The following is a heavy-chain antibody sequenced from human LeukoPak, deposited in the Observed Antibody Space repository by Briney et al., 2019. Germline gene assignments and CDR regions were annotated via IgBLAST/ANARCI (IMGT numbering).Heavy chain of an antibody. V-gene: IGHV3-7*01. CDR2: INQGGSVK. J-gene: IGHJ4*02. CDR1: GFIFRDFW. D-gene: IGHD5-12*01. CDR3: ARFGYTGWNLEY. Sequence: GGSLRLSCAASGFIFRDFWMTWVRQAPGKGLEWVANINQGGSVKYYVDSVKGRFTISRDDAESSLYEQMNSLRDEDTAVYYCARFGYTGWNLEYWGQGTLVTVSS.